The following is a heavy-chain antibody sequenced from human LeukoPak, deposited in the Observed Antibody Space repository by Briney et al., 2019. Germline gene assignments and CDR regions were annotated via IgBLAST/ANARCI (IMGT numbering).Heavy chain of an antibody. CDR3: ARASRISMVRGSLRAFDF. V-gene: IGHV3-48*03. D-gene: IGHD3-10*01. J-gene: IGHJ4*02. Sequence: GGSLRLSCAASGFTFSSYEMNWVRQAPGKGLEWVSYISSSGTTIYYADSVKGRFTISRDNAKDSLYLQMNSLRAEDTAVYYCARASRISMVRGSLRAFDFWGQGTLVTVSS. CDR2: ISSSGTTI. CDR1: GFTFSSYE.